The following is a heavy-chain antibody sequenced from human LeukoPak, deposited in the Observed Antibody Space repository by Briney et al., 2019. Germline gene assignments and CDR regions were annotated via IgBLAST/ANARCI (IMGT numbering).Heavy chain of an antibody. J-gene: IGHJ3*02. D-gene: IGHD2-8*01. V-gene: IGHV1-2*02. CDR2: INPKSGGT. CDR1: GYTFTCYY. Sequence: ASVKVSCKASGYTFTCYYMHWVRQAPGQGLEWMGWINPKSGGTNYAQKFQGRVTMTRDTSISTAYMELRSLTSEDMAVYYCARRVMLGAFDIWGQGTMVTVSS. CDR3: ARRVMLGAFDI.